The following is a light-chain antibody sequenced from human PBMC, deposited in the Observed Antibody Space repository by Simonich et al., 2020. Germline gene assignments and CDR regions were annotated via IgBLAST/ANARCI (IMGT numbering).Light chain of an antibody. Sequence: QSALTQPASVSGSPGQSITISCTGTSSDVGGYNYVSWYQQHPGKGPKLMIYDVSKRPSGVSNRFSGSKSGNTASLTISGLQAEDEADYYCSSYTSSSTFVVFGGGTKLTVL. CDR3: SSYTSSSTFVV. V-gene: IGLV2-14*01. J-gene: IGLJ2*01. CDR1: SSDVGGYNY. CDR2: DVS.